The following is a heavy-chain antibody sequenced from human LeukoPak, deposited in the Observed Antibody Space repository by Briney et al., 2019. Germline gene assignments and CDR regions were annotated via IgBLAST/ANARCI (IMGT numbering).Heavy chain of an antibody. CDR1: GYTFTGYY. V-gene: IGHV1-2*02. D-gene: IGHD2-2*01. J-gene: IGHJ4*02. Sequence: ASVKVSCKASGYTFTGYYMHWVRQAPGQGLEWMGWINPNSGGTNYAQKFQGRVTMTRDTSISTAYMELSRLRSDDTAAYYCVRDRTKYCSSTSCPLDYWGQGTLVTVSS. CDR2: INPNSGGT. CDR3: VRDRTKYCSSTSCPLDY.